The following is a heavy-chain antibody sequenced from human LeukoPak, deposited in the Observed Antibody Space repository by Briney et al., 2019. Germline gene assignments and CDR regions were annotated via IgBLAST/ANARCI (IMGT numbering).Heavy chain of an antibody. CDR1: GFAFSDYY. Sequence: GGSLRLSCAASGFAFSDYYMSWIRQAPGKGLEWVSYISSSGSTIYYADSVKGRFTISRDNAKNSLYLQMNSLRAEDTAVYYCARAIVYYDFWSGPLNFDYWGQGTLVTVSS. J-gene: IGHJ4*02. CDR3: ARAIVYYDFWSGPLNFDY. CDR2: ISSSGSTI. V-gene: IGHV3-11*04. D-gene: IGHD3-3*01.